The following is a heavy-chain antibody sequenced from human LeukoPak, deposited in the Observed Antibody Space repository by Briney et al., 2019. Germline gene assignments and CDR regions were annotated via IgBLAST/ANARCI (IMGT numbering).Heavy chain of an antibody. CDR2: IYSGGST. CDR1: GFTVSSNY. J-gene: IGHJ4*02. V-gene: IGHV3-53*01. CDR3: ARSGRLSSISFFDY. Sequence: GGSLRLSCAASGFTVSSNYMSWVRQAPGKGLEWVSVIYSGGSTYYADSVKGRFTISRDNSKNTLYLQMNSLRAEDTAVYYCARSGRLSSISFFDYWGQGTLVTVSS. D-gene: IGHD1-14*01.